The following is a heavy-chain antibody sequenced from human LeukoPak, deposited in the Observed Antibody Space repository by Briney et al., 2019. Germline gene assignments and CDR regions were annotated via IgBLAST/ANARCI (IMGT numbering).Heavy chain of an antibody. J-gene: IGHJ3*02. V-gene: IGHV1-2*02. CDR3: ARDPPPPPLGDYSAIDAFDM. CDR2: INPNNGGT. Sequence: ASVKVSCKASGYTFSAYYMHWVRQAPGQGLEWMGWINPNNGGTKYAQKFQGRVTMTRDTSISTAYKELSRLRSYDTAVFYCARDPPPPPLGDYSAIDAFDMWGQGTMVTVSS. CDR1: GYTFSAYY. D-gene: IGHD4-17*01.